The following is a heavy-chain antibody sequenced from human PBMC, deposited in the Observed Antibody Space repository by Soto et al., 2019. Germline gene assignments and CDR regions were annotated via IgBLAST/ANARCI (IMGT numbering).Heavy chain of an antibody. D-gene: IGHD2-15*01. J-gene: IGHJ4*02. CDR2: ISYDGSNK. V-gene: IGHV3-30*03. Sequence: GGSLRLSCAASGFTFSSYGMHWVRQAPGKGLEWVAVISYDGSNKYYADSVKGRFTISRDNGENSLYLQMTSLGAEDTGVYYCATTYCSGGYCFSSEYWGQGVLVTVSS. CDR1: GFTFSSYG. CDR3: ATTYCSGGYCFSSEY.